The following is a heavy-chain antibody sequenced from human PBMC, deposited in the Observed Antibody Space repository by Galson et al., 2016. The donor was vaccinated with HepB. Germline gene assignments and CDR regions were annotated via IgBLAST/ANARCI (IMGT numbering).Heavy chain of an antibody. D-gene: IGHD2-2*01. J-gene: IGHJ5*02. CDR1: GGSISSGDYY. Sequence: TLSLTCTVSGGSISSGDYYWSWIRQHPGKGLEWIGYIYYGGSTHYNPSLKSRVTISVDTSKSQFSLKLSSVTAADTAVYFCARVNAYLNWFDPWGQGTLVTASS. CDR3: ARVNAYLNWFDP. V-gene: IGHV4-31*03. CDR2: IYYGGST.